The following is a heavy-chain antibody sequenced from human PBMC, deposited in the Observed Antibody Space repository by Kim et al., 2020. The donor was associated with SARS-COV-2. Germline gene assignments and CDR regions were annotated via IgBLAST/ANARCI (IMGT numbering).Heavy chain of an antibody. CDR2: ISGSGGST. CDR1: GFTFSSYA. J-gene: IGHJ5*02. V-gene: IGHV3-23*01. Sequence: GGSLRLSCAASGFTFSSYAMSWVRQAPGKGLEWVSAISGSGGSTYYADSVKGRFTISRDNSKNTLYLQMNSLRAEDTAVYCCAKDNLDFWSGYYTGHNWFDPWGQGTLVTVSS. CDR3: AKDNLDFWSGYYTGHNWFDP. D-gene: IGHD3-3*01.